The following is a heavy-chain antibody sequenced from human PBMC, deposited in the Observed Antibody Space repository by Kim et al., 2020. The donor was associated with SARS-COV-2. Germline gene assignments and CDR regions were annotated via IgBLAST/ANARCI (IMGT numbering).Heavy chain of an antibody. J-gene: IGHJ1*01. CDR2: WHN. Sequence: WHNEYAASVKSRITINPDTSKNQFSLRLNSVTPEDTAVYYCARSEGYFQHWGQGTLVTVSS. CDR3: ARSEGYFQH. V-gene: IGHV6-1*01.